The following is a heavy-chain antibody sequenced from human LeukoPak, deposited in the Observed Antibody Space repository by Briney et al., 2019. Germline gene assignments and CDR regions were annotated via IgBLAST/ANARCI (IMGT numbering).Heavy chain of an antibody. Sequence: SETLSLTCAVYGGSFSGYYWSWIRQHPGKGLEWIGYIYYSGSTYYNPSLKSRVTISVDTSKNQFSLKLSSVTAADTAVYYCARDRYGDSVDYWGQGTLVTVSS. CDR3: ARDRYGDSVDY. V-gene: IGHV4-31*11. CDR1: GGSFSGYY. CDR2: IYYSGST. D-gene: IGHD4-17*01. J-gene: IGHJ4*02.